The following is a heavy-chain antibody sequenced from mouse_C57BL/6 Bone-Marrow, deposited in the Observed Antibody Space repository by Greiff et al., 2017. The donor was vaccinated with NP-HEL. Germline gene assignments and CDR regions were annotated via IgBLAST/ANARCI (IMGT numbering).Heavy chain of an antibody. Sequence: QVQLQQPGAELVKPGASVKLSCKASGYTFTSYWMHWVKQRPGQGLEWIGMIHPNSGSTNYNEKFKSKATLTVDKSSSTAYIQLSSLTSEDSAVYYCARPFITTVVPFDYWGQGTTLTVSS. D-gene: IGHD1-1*01. V-gene: IGHV1-64*01. CDR3: ARPFITTVVPFDY. J-gene: IGHJ2*01. CDR1: GYTFTSYW. CDR2: IHPNSGST.